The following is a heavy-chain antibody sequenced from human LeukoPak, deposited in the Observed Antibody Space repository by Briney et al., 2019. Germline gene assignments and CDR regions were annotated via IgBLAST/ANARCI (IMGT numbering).Heavy chain of an antibody. CDR2: ISGSGGST. V-gene: IGHV3-23*01. D-gene: IGHD3-9*01. CDR3: AKDGLRYFDWLAHFDY. J-gene: IGHJ4*02. CDR1: GFTFSSYG. Sequence: PGGSLRLSCAASGFTFSSYGMSWVRQAPGKGLEWVSAISGSGGSTYYADSVKGRFTISRDNSKNTLYLQMNSLRAEDTAVYYCAKDGLRYFDWLAHFDYWGQGTLVTVSS.